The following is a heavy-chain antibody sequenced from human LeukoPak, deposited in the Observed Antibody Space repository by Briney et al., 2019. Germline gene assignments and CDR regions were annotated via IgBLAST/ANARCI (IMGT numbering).Heavy chain of an antibody. CDR1: GYTFAGYY. Sequence: GASVKVSCKASGYTFAGYYMHWVRQAPGQGLEWMGWISPNSGGTNYAQKFQGRVTMTRDTSISTAYMELSRLRSDDTAVYYCAENYYGSGSYERKYYYYYMDVWGKGTTVTISS. D-gene: IGHD3-10*01. V-gene: IGHV1-2*02. CDR2: ISPNSGGT. J-gene: IGHJ6*03. CDR3: AENYYGSGSYERKYYYYYMDV.